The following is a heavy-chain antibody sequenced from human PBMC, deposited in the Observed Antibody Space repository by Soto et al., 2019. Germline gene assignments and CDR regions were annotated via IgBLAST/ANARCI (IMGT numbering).Heavy chain of an antibody. J-gene: IGHJ6*02. D-gene: IGHD2-2*02. V-gene: IGHV3-30-3*01. CDR3: AGVRRALLNIVVVPAAILGMDV. Sequence: PGGSLRLSCAASGFTFSSYAMHWVRQAPGKGLEWVAVISYDGSNKYYADSVKGRFTISRDNSKNTLYLQMNSLRAEDTAVYYCAGVRRALLNIVVVPAAILGMDVWGQGTTVTVSS. CDR1: GFTFSSYA. CDR2: ISYDGSNK.